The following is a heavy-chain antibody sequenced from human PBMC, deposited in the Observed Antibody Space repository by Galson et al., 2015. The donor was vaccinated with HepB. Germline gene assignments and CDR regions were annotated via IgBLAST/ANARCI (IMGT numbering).Heavy chain of an antibody. CDR2: ISGSGGST. V-gene: IGHV3-23*01. Sequence: SLRLSCAASGFTFSSYAMSWVRQAPGKGLEWVSAISGSGGSTYYADSVKGRFTISRDNSKNTLYLQMNSLRAEDTAVYYCAKGGIGTGAFDIWGQGTMVTVSS. D-gene: IGHD6-13*01. J-gene: IGHJ3*02. CDR3: AKGGIGTGAFDI. CDR1: GFTFSSYA.